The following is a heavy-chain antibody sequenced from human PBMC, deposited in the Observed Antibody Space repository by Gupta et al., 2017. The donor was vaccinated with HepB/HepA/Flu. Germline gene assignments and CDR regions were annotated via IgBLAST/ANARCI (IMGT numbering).Heavy chain of an antibody. V-gene: IGHV1-2*02. Sequence: QVQLVQSGAEVKKPGASVKVSCKASGYTFTGYYMHWVRQAPGQGLEWMGWINPNSGGTNYAQKFQGRVTMTRDTSISTAYMELSRLRSDDTAVYYCAGEHYDSSGYPKRGFDPWGQGTLVTVSS. D-gene: IGHD3-22*01. CDR3: AGEHYDSSGYPKRGFDP. CDR2: INPNSGGT. J-gene: IGHJ5*02. CDR1: GYTFTGYY.